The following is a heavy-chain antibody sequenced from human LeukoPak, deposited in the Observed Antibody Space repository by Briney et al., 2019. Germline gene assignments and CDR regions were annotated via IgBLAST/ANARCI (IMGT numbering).Heavy chain of an antibody. V-gene: IGHV3-23*01. Sequence: GGSLRLSCAASGFTFSIYAMSWVRQAPGKGLQWVSSISSRGESTWYVDSVKGRFTITRDNSENTLYLQMHSLRAEDSAVYYCARDRPNYYGSDGHYYRRDGDYWGRGTLVSVSS. CDR1: GFTFSIYA. CDR3: ARDRPNYYGSDGHYYRRDGDY. J-gene: IGHJ4*02. D-gene: IGHD3-22*01. CDR2: ISSRGEST.